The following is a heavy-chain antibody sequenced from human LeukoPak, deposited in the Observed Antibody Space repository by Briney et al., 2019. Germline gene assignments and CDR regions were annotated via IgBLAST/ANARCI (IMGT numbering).Heavy chain of an antibody. D-gene: IGHD6-19*01. J-gene: IGHJ1*01. CDR1: GYTFTSYG. Sequence: PGASVKVSCKASGYTFTSYGISWVRQAPGQGLEWMGWISAYNGNTNYAQKLQGRVTMTTDTSTSTVYMELRSLRSNDTAVYYCARVLGSSGWSPTQYFQHWGQGTLVTVSS. CDR2: ISAYNGNT. V-gene: IGHV1-18*01. CDR3: ARVLGSSGWSPTQYFQH.